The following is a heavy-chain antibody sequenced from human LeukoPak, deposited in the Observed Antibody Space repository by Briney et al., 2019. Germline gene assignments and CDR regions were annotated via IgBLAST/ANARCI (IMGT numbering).Heavy chain of an antibody. CDR1: GFTFSSYS. D-gene: IGHD3-22*01. CDR2: ISSSSSYI. Sequence: PGGSLRLSCAASGFTFSSYSMNWVRQAPGKGLEWVSSISSSSSYIYYADSVKGRFTISRDNAKNSLYLQMNSLRAEDTAVYYCARPPNYYDSSGKRTAFDIWGQGTMVTVSS. CDR3: ARPPNYYDSSGKRTAFDI. V-gene: IGHV3-21*01. J-gene: IGHJ3*02.